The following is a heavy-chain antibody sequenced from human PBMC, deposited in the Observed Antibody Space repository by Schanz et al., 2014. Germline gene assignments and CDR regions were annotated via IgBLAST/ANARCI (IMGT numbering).Heavy chain of an antibody. CDR3: ARETTIITGGAFDV. J-gene: IGHJ3*01. Sequence: QVQLVQSGGEVKKPGASVKVSCKASGYTFTSYGITWVRQAPGQGLEWMGWISAYNGHTTYAQKFQGRVTMTTDTSTSTAYMELRGLRSDDTAVYYCARETTIITGGAFDVWGQGTMVTVSS. V-gene: IGHV1-18*01. CDR1: GYTFTSYG. D-gene: IGHD3-9*01. CDR2: ISAYNGHT.